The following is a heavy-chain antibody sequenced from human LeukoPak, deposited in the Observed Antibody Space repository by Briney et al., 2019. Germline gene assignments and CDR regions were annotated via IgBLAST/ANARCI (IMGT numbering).Heavy chain of an antibody. D-gene: IGHD6-13*01. V-gene: IGHV1-2*02. CDR2: INPNRGDT. J-gene: IGHJ6*03. CDR1: GYTFTGYY. Sequence: ASVKVSCKASGYTFTGYYIHWVRQAPGQGLEWMAWINPNRGDTNYVQKFQDRVTMTRDTSISTAYMELSRLRSDDTAVYYCARDGNSSSWYMFSYYYYYMDVWGKGTTVTISS. CDR3: ARDGNSSSWYMFSYYYYYMDV.